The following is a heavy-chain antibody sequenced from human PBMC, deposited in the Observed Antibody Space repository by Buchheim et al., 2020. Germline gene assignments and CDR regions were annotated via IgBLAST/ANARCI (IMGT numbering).Heavy chain of an antibody. CDR2: INSDGSDT. CDR3: ARDLRKSGMDV. Sequence: EVQLVESGGGLVQPGGSLRLSCAASGFTFSSYRMHWVRQAPGKGLVWVSHINSDGSDTTYADSVRGRFIISRDNAKNTLYLQMNSLRTEDTAVYYCARDLRKSGMDVWGQGTT. J-gene: IGHJ6*02. CDR1: GFTFSSYR. V-gene: IGHV3-74*01.